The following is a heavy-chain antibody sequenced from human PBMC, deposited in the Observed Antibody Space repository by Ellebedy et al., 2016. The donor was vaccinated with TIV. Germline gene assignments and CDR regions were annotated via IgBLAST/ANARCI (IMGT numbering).Heavy chain of an antibody. CDR1: GFTFSSYW. J-gene: IGHJ6*02. CDR2: IDSDWSSP. Sequence: GESLKISCAASGFTFSSYWMHWVRQAPGKGLVWVSRIDSDWSSPTYVDSVKGRFTIPRDNAKNTLYLQMNSLSAEDTAVYYCARVEVGRSGPSYGMDVWGQGTTVTVSS. V-gene: IGHV3-74*01. CDR3: ARVEVGRSGPSYGMDV. D-gene: IGHD6-19*01.